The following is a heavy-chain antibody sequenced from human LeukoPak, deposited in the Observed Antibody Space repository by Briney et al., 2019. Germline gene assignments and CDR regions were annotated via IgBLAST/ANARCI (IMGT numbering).Heavy chain of an antibody. CDR2: IGSGVGTI. Sequence: GGSLRLSCAASGFTFSHYEMNWVRQAPGKGLEWVSYIGSGVGTIFYADFVKGRFTISRDNSKNSLYLQMNNLGADDTAVYYCARGDGGDDILTGFYDYWGQGSLVTVSS. V-gene: IGHV3-48*03. J-gene: IGHJ4*02. CDR3: ARGDGGDDILTGFYDY. D-gene: IGHD3-9*01. CDR1: GFTFSHYE.